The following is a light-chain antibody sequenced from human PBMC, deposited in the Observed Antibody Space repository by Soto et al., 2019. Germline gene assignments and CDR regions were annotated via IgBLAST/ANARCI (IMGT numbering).Light chain of an antibody. J-gene: IGKJ4*01. V-gene: IGKV1-5*03. CDR3: QQYNTSPLT. Sequence: DIQMTQSPSTLSASVGDRVTITCRASQSISTWLAWYQQKAGKAPKLLIYKASSFEGGVPSRFSGSGSGTEFNITISSLQPDDFATYYCQQYNTSPLTFGGGTTVDIK. CDR2: KAS. CDR1: QSISTW.